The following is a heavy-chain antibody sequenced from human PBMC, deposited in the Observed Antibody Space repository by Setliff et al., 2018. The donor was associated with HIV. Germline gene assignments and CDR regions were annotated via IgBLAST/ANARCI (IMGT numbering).Heavy chain of an antibody. V-gene: IGHV1-8*02. J-gene: IGHJ4*02. CDR3: ARGLSFYDDSSYYYLFDS. CDR1: GYTFSNYD. Sequence: GASVKVSCKASGYTFSNYDINWVRQATGQGLEWMGWMNPSSGNTDFAQNFQGRVTMTRDTSISTAYMEVTRLTSDDTAVYYCARGLSFYDDSSYYYLFDSWGQGTLVTVSS. D-gene: IGHD3-22*01. CDR2: MNPSSGNT.